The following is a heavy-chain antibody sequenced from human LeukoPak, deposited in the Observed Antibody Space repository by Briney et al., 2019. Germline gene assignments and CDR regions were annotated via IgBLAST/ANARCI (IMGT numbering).Heavy chain of an antibody. J-gene: IGHJ4*02. D-gene: IGHD2-2*01. CDR2: ISWNSGSI. V-gene: IGHV3-9*01. CDR3: ASPLTRFDY. CDR1: GFTFDDYA. Sequence: RSLRLSCAASGFTFDDYAMHWVRQAPGKGLEWVSGISWNSGSIGYADSVKGRFTISRDNAENSLYLQMNSLRAEDTAVYYCASPLTRFDYWGQGTLVTVSS.